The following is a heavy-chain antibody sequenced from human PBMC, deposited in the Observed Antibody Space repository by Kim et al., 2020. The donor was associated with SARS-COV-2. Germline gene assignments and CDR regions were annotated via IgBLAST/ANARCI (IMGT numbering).Heavy chain of an antibody. J-gene: IGHJ4*02. CDR1: GGSISSSSYY. CDR2: IYYSGST. V-gene: IGHV4-39*01. Sequence: SETLSLTCTVSGGSISSSSYYWGWIRQPPGKGLEWIGSIYYSGSTYYNPSLKRRVTISVDTSKNQFSLKPSPVTAADTAVYYCARPADRRNYYDSSGYYYEGNYFDSCGQGTLVTVSS. CDR3: ARPADRRNYYDSSGYYYEGNYFDS. D-gene: IGHD3-22*01.